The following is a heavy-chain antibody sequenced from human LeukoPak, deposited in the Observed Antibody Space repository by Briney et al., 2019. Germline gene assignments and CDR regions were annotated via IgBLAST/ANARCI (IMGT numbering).Heavy chain of an antibody. Sequence: PGGSLRLSCSASGFTFSYYAMHWVRQAAGKGLEFVSGISSNGGSTYYADSLKGRFTVSRDNSNNTLYLQRSSLRAEDTAIYYCAKGPTYDSLPYYFDYWGQGTLVTVSS. CDR2: ISSNGGST. CDR1: GFTFSYYA. J-gene: IGHJ4*02. V-gene: IGHV3-64D*09. D-gene: IGHD3-22*01. CDR3: AKGPTYDSLPYYFDY.